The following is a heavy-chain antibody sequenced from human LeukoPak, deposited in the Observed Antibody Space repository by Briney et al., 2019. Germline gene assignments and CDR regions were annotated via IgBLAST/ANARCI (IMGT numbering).Heavy chain of an antibody. J-gene: IGHJ3*02. V-gene: IGHV3-48*03. CDR3: AREALAGAFDI. D-gene: IGHD6-13*01. CDR1: GFTFSSYE. CDR2: ISSSGSTI. Sequence: GGSLRLSCAASGFTFSSYEMNWVRQAPGQGLEWVSYISSSGSTIYYADSVKGRFTISRDNAKNSLYLQMNSLRAEDTAVYYCAREALAGAFDIWGQGTMVTVSS.